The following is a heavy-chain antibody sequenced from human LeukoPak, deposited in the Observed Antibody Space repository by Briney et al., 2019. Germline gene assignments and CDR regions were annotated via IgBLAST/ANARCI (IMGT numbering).Heavy chain of an antibody. Sequence: GGSLRLSCAASGFTFSSYGMHWVRQAPGKGLEWVAFIRYDGSNKYYADSVKGRFTISRDNSKNTLYLQMNSLRAEGTAVYYCAKGSITMVRGVPFDYWGQGTLVTVSS. CDR3: AKGSITMVRGVPFDY. CDR1: GFTFSSYG. CDR2: IRYDGSNK. V-gene: IGHV3-30*02. D-gene: IGHD3-10*01. J-gene: IGHJ4*02.